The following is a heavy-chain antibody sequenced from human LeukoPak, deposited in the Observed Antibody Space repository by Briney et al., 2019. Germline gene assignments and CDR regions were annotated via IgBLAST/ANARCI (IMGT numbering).Heavy chain of an antibody. CDR2: ISAYNGNT. CDR3: ARVGIVVVPAAHDAFDI. V-gene: IGHV1-18*01. J-gene: IGHJ3*02. D-gene: IGHD2-2*01. Sequence: ASVKVSCKASGYTFTSYGISWVRQAPGQGLEWMGWISAYNGNTNYAQKLQGRVTMTTDTSTSTAYMELRSLRSDDTAVYYCARVGIVVVPAAHDAFDIWGQGTMVTVSS. CDR1: GYTFTSYG.